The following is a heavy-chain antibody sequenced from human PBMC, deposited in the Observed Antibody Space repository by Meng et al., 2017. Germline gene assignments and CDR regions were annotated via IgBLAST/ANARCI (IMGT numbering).Heavy chain of an antibody. CDR3: ASGDFCSGGSCYFPSDY. CDR2: IIPIFGTA. J-gene: IGHJ4*02. CDR1: GGTFSSYA. V-gene: IGHV1-69*13. D-gene: IGHD2-15*01. Sequence: SVKVSCKASGGTFSSYAISWVRQAPGQGLEWMGGIIPIFGTANYAQKFQGRVTITADESTSTAYMELSSLRSEDTAVYYCASGDFCSGGSCYFPSDYWGQGNLVNGAS.